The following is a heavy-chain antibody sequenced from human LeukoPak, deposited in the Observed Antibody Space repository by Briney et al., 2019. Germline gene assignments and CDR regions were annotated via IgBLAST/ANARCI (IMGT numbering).Heavy chain of an antibody. CDR1: GGSFSGYY. CDR3: ARSHGSHNWFDP. D-gene: IGHD3-10*01. V-gene: IGHV4-34*01. CDR2: INHSGST. Sequence: SETLSLTCAVYGGSFSGYYWSWIRQPPGKGLEWIGEINHSGSTNYNPSLKSRVTISVDTSKNQFSLKQSSVTAADTAVYYCARSHGSHNWFDPWGQGTLVTVSS. J-gene: IGHJ5*02.